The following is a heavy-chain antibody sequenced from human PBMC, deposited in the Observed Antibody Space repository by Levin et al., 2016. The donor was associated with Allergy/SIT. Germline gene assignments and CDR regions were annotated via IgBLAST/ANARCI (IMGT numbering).Heavy chain of an antibody. CDR2: IDPSDSYT. D-gene: IGHD4-11*01. V-gene: IGHV5-10-1*01. CDR3: ARLSASDDYILGDWFDP. J-gene: IGHJ5*02. Sequence: VRQMPGKGLEWMGRIDPSDSYTNYSPSFQGHVTISADKSISTAYLQWSSLKASDTAMYYCARLSASDDYILGDWFDPWGQGTLVTVSS.